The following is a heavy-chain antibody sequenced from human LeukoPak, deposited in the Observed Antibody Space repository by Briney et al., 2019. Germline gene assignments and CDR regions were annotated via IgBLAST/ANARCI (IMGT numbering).Heavy chain of an antibody. CDR2: MNPNSGNT. J-gene: IGHJ4*02. Sequence: ASVKVSCKASGYTFTSYDINWVRQATGQGLEWMGWMNPNSGNTGYAQKFQGRVTTTRNTSISTAYMELSSLRSEDTAVYYCARGEAPLGSSSWGAWGQGTLVTVSS. V-gene: IGHV1-8*01. CDR1: GYTFTSYD. CDR3: ARGEAPLGSSSWGA. D-gene: IGHD6-13*01.